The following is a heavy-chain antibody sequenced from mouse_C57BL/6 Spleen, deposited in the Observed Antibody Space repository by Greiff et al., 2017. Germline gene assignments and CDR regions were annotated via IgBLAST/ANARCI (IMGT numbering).Heavy chain of an antibody. CDR1: GYTFTSYW. J-gene: IGHJ3*01. Sequence: QVQLKQPGAELVMPGASVKLSCKASGYTFTSYWMHWVKQRPGQGLEWIGEIDPSDSYTNYNQKFKGKSPLTVDKSSSTAYMQLSSLTSEDSAVYYCANGNYDGFAYWGQGTLVTVSA. V-gene: IGHV1-69*01. CDR2: IDPSDSYT. CDR3: ANGNYDGFAY. D-gene: IGHD2-1*01.